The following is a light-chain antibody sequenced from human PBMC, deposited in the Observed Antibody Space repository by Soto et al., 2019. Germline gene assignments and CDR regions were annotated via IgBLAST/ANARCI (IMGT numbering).Light chain of an antibody. J-gene: IGLJ1*01. CDR3: AAWDDSLNVYV. Sequence: QLVLTQPPSASGAPGQRVTISCSGSRSNIGTNSVNWYQHLPGTAPKLLIYSDSQRPSGVPDRFSVSKSGTSASLAISGLQSEDESDYYCAAWDDSLNVYVFGTGTKLTVL. CDR2: SDS. V-gene: IGLV1-44*01. CDR1: RSNIGTNS.